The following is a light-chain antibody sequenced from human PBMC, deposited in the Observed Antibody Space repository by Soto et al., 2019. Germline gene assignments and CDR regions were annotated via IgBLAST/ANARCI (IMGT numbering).Light chain of an antibody. J-gene: IGLJ1*01. CDR3: SSYTSSSTIV. CDR2: EVS. V-gene: IGLV2-14*01. CDR1: SSDVGGYNY. Sequence: LTQPASVSGSPGQSITISCTGTSSDVGGYNYVSWYQQHPGKAPKLMIYEVSNRPSGVSNRFSGSKSGNTASLTISGLQAEDEADYYCSSYTSSSTIVFGTGTKVTVL.